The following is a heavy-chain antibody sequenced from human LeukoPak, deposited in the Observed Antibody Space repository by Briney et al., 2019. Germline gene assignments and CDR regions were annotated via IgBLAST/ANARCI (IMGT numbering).Heavy chain of an antibody. J-gene: IGHJ4*02. Sequence: AASVKVSCKASGYTFTSYDMHWVRQAPGQGLEWMGIINPSGDSTSYAQKLQGRVTMTTDTSTSTAYMELRSLRSDDTAVYYCARDLGIDYGDYVDYWGQGTLVTVSS. CDR1: GYTFTSYD. V-gene: IGHV1-46*01. D-gene: IGHD4-17*01. CDR3: ARDLGIDYGDYVDY. CDR2: INPSGDST.